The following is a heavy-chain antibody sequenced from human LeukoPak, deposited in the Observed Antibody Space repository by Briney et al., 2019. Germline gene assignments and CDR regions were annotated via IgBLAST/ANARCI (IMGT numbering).Heavy chain of an antibody. CDR1: GYSISSGYY. D-gene: IGHD6-13*01. V-gene: IGHV4-38-2*02. CDR2: IYHSGST. Sequence: PSETLSLTCTVSGYSISSGYYWGWIRQPPGKGLEWIGSIYHSGSTYYNPSLKSRVTISVDTSKNQFSLKLSSVTAADTAVYYCARGSRYSSSWYGGWFDPWGQGTLVTVSS. J-gene: IGHJ5*02. CDR3: ARGSRYSSSWYGGWFDP.